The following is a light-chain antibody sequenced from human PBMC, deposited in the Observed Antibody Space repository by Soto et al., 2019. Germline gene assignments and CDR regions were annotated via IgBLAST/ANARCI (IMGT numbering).Light chain of an antibody. V-gene: IGKV1-6*01. J-gene: IGKJ4*02. CDR3: LQAYNYPLT. Sequence: AIQMTQSPSSLSASVGDRVTITCRASQGIGNDLGWYQQKPGKAPKLLIYSASTLQSGVPSRFSGSGSGTDFTLTISSLQPEDFATYYCLQAYNYPLTFGGGTKVEIK. CDR2: SAS. CDR1: QGIGND.